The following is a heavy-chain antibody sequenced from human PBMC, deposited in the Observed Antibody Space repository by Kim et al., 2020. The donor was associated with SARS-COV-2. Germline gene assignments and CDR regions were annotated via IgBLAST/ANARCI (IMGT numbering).Heavy chain of an antibody. D-gene: IGHD6-13*01. V-gene: IGHV1-3*01. CDR3: ARDGYSSSWYRVYGMDV. Sequence: ASLKVSCKASGYTFTSYAMHWVRQAPGQRLEWMGWINAGNGNTKYSQKFQGRVTITRDTSASTAYMELSSLRSEDTAVYYCARDGYSSSWYRVYGMDVWGQGTTVTVSS. CDR1: GYTFTSYA. J-gene: IGHJ6*02. CDR2: INAGNGNT.